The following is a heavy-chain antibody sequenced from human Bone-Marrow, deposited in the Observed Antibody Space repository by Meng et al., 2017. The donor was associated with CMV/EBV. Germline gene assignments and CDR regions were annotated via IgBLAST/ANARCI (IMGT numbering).Heavy chain of an antibody. D-gene: IGHD2-15*01. CDR3: TTDHGCSGDSCYSVGY. CDR2: ISYDGSNK. J-gene: IGHJ4*02. Sequence: SLKISCAASGFTFSSYAMHWVRQAPGKGLEWVAVISYDGSNKYYADSVKGRFTISRDNSKNTLYLQMNSLKTEDTAVYYCTTDHGCSGDSCYSVGYWGQGTLVTVSS. CDR1: GFTFSSYA. V-gene: IGHV3-30*04.